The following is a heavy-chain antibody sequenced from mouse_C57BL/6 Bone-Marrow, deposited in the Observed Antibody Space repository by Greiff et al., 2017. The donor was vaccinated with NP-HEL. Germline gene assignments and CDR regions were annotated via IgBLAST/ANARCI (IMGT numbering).Heavy chain of an antibody. Sequence: QVQLKQPGAELVMPGASVKLSCKASGYTFTSYWMHWVKQRPGQGLEWIGEIDPSDSYTNYNQKFKGKSTLTVDKSSSTAYMQLSSLTSEDSAVYYCALYYDYIDYWGQGTTLTVSS. CDR2: IDPSDSYT. CDR1: GYTFTSYW. D-gene: IGHD2-4*01. CDR3: ALYYDYIDY. V-gene: IGHV1-69*01. J-gene: IGHJ2*01.